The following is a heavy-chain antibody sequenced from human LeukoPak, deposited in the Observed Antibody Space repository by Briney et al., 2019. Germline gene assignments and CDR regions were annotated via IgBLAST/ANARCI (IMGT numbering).Heavy chain of an antibody. D-gene: IGHD3-16*02. V-gene: IGHV3-74*01. J-gene: IGHJ4*02. Sequence: GGSLRLSCAASGFTFCSPWMHWVRQAPGKGLVWVSRINSDGSATAYADSVKGRFTISRDSAENTLYLQMNSLRAEDTAVYYCARGTAGYHSSYFDYWGQGTLVTVSS. CDR2: INSDGSAT. CDR3: ARGTAGYHSSYFDY. CDR1: GFTFCSPW.